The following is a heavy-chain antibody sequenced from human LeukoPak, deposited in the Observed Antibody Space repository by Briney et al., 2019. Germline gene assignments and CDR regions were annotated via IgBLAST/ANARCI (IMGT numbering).Heavy chain of an antibody. J-gene: IGHJ4*02. CDR1: GGSISSYY. Sequence: SSETLSLTCTVSGGSISSYYWSWIRQPPGKGLEWIGYIYYSGSTNYNPSLKSRVTISVDTSKNQFSLKLSSVTAADTAVYYCARLIAAADSYYFDYWGQGTLVTVSS. CDR3: ARLIAAADSYYFDY. CDR2: IYYSGST. D-gene: IGHD6-13*01. V-gene: IGHV4-59*12.